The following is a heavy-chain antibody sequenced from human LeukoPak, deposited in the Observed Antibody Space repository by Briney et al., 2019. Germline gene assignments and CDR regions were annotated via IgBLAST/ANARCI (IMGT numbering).Heavy chain of an antibody. CDR3: AREGYDSSGYPRLLDY. Sequence: GGSLRLSCAASGLTASSNYITWVRQAPGKGLEWVSVLHSAGGTYYADSVKGRFTISRHISKNTVYLQMNSLRAEDTAVYYCAREGYDSSGYPRLLDYWGQGTLVTVSS. CDR2: LHSAGGT. CDR1: GLTASSNY. D-gene: IGHD3-22*01. J-gene: IGHJ4*02. V-gene: IGHV3-53*04.